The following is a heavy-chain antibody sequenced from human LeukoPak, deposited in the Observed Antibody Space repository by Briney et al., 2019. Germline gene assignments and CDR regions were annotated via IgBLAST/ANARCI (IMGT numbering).Heavy chain of an antibody. D-gene: IGHD2-8*02. CDR3: ARGRLYWVRYYYYGMDV. J-gene: IGHJ6*02. CDR1: GVSMSTYF. V-gene: IGHV4-59*12. CDR2: IHYTGET. Sequence: SETLSLTCSVSGVSMSTYFWSWIRQPPGKGLEWLAFIHYTGETNYNPSLRSRLTISVDTSKNQFSLKLSSVTAADTAVYYCARGRLYWVRYYYYGMDVWGQGTTVTVSS.